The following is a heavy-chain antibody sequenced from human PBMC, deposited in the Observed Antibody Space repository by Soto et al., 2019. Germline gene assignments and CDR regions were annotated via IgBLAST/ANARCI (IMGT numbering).Heavy chain of an antibody. Sequence: QVQLVQSGAEVKKPGSSVKVSCKAPGGTFSSYAISWVRQAPGQGLEWMGGIIPIFGTANYAQKCQGRVTITADESTSTGYMELSSLRSEDTAVYYCARSQGGSTSLDIYYYCSYGMDVWGQGTTVTVSS. J-gene: IGHJ6*02. CDR2: IIPIFGTA. CDR1: GGTFSSYA. D-gene: IGHD2-2*01. V-gene: IGHV1-69*01. CDR3: ARSQGGSTSLDIYYYCSYGMDV.